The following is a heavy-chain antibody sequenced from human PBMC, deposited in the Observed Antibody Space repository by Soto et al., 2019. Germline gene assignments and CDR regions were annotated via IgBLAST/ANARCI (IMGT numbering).Heavy chain of an antibody. V-gene: IGHV3-23*01. CDR1: GFTFSSYA. D-gene: IGHD6-19*01. CDR2: ISGSGGST. Sequence: GGSLRLSCAASGFTFSSYAMSWVRQAPGKGLEWVSTISGSGGSTYYADSVKGRFTISRDNSKNTLYLQMNSLRAEDTAVYYCAKNDLAVADYGMDVWGQGTTFTVSS. CDR3: AKNDLAVADYGMDV. J-gene: IGHJ6*02.